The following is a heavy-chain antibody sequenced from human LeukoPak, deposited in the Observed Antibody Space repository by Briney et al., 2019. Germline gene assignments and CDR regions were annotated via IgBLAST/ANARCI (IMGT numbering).Heavy chain of an antibody. V-gene: IGHV3-30*02. Sequence: PGGSLRLSCAASGFTFRSYGMHWVRQAPGKGLEWVAFIRYDGSNKYYADSVKGRFTISRDNSKNTLYLQMNSLRVEDTAVYCCAKDPGNYDGSGYYSPDYWGQGTLVTVSS. J-gene: IGHJ4*02. CDR2: IRYDGSNK. CDR1: GFTFRSYG. CDR3: AKDPGNYDGSGYYSPDY. D-gene: IGHD3-22*01.